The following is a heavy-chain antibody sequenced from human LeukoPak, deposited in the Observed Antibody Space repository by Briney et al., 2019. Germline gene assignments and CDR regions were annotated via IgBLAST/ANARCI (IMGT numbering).Heavy chain of an antibody. D-gene: IGHD1-14*01. Sequence: GGSLRLSCTASGLTFSTSGFNWVRQAPGKGLEWVASIGPPGSDRYHTDSIKGRFTISRHNANHFLYLQMNSLRAEDTAVYYCATETNGRHYDCWGEGGLLAVS. V-gene: IGHV3-21*06. CDR1: GLTFSTSG. J-gene: IGHJ4*02. CDR3: ATETNGRHYDC. CDR2: IGPPGSDR.